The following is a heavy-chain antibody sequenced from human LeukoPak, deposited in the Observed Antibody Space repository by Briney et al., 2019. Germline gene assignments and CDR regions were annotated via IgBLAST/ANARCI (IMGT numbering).Heavy chain of an antibody. CDR1: GFSFSNYW. V-gene: IGHV3-23*01. Sequence: GGSLRLSCAASGFSFSNYWMTWVRQAPGKGLEWVSAISGSGGGTYYADSVKGRFTISRDNSKNTLYLQMNSLRAEDTAVYYCAKGYSSGALFDYWGQGTLVTVSS. D-gene: IGHD6-19*01. CDR2: ISGSGGGT. J-gene: IGHJ4*02. CDR3: AKGYSSGALFDY.